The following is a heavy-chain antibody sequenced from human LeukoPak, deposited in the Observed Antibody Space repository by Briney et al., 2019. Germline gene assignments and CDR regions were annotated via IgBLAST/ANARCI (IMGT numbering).Heavy chain of an antibody. Sequence: GGSLRLSCAASGFPFSSYAMHWVRQAPGKGLEYVSAINDSGGSTYYADSVKGRFTISRDNSKNTLYLQMSSLRAEDTAVYFCVRGYSFGPYGMDVWGQGTTVTVSS. V-gene: IGHV3-64D*09. D-gene: IGHD2-15*01. CDR3: VRGYSFGPYGMDV. J-gene: IGHJ6*02. CDR1: GFPFSSYA. CDR2: INDSGGST.